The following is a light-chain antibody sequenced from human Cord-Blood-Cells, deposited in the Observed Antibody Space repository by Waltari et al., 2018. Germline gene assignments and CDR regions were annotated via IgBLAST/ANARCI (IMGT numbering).Light chain of an antibody. V-gene: IGKV1-8*01. Sequence: AIRMTQSPSSRSALTGAGATITCRASQGIRSYLAWYQQKPGKAPKLLIYAASTLQSGVPSRFSGSGSGTDFTLTISCLQSEDFATYYCQQYYSYPPSFDEGTKVEIK. J-gene: IGKJ1*01. CDR1: QGIRSY. CDR2: AAS. CDR3: QQYYSYPPS.